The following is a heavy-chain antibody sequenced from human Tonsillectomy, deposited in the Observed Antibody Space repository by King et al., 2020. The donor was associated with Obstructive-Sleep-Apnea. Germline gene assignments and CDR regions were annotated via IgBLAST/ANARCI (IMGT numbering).Heavy chain of an antibody. CDR2: VYNSGST. CDR1: GGSISSNRHY. J-gene: IGHJ1*01. Sequence: QLQESDPGLVKPSETLSLTCTVSGGSISSNRHYWGWIRQPPGKGLEWIGSVYNSGSTYYNPPLRSRVTISVDTSKNQFSLKLGSVTAADTAVYYCAGQYSSSWYAEYFQHWGQGTLVTVSS. D-gene: IGHD6-13*01. CDR3: AGQYSSSWYAEYFQH. V-gene: IGHV4-39*07.